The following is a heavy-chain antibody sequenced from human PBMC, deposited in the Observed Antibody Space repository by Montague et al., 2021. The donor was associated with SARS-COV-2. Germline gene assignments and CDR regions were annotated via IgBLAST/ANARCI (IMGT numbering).Heavy chain of an antibody. CDR3: AKDWDTYYSRSGSFFFFDY. CDR1: GFTFSSYA. J-gene: IGHJ4*02. Sequence: SLRLSCAASGFTFSSYAMSWVRQAPGKGLEWVSVIYSGGSSTYYADSVKGRFTISRDDSKNTLYLQMNSLRAEDTAVYYCAKDWDTYYSRSGSFFFFDYWGQGTMVTVSS. V-gene: IGHV3-23*03. CDR2: IYSGGSST. D-gene: IGHD3-10*01.